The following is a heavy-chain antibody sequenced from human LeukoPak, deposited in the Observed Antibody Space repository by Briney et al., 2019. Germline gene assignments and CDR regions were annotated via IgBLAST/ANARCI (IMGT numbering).Heavy chain of an antibody. CDR3: ARDSSPCAMDV. CDR2: ISSSSSYI. Sequence: GGSLRLSCAASGFTFSSYSMNWVRQAPGKGLEWVSSISSSSSYIYYADSVKGRFTISRDNAKNSLHLQMNSLRAEDTAVYYCARDSSPCAMDVWGQGTTVTVSS. CDR1: GFTFSSYS. J-gene: IGHJ6*02. V-gene: IGHV3-21*01.